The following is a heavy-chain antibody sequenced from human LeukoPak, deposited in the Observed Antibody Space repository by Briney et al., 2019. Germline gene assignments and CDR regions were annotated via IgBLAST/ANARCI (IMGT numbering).Heavy chain of an antibody. CDR3: ASGYSYGPFDY. J-gene: IGHJ4*02. CDR2: ISAYNGNT. V-gene: IGHV1-18*01. CDR1: GGTFSSYA. D-gene: IGHD5-18*01. Sequence: ASVKVSCKASGGTFSSYAISWVRQAPGQGLEWMGWISAYNGNTNYAQKLQGRVTMTTDTSTSTAYMELRSLRSDDTAVYYCASGYSYGPFDYWGQGTLVTVSS.